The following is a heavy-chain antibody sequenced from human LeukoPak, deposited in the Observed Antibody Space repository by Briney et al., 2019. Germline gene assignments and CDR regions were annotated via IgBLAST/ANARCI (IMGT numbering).Heavy chain of an antibody. J-gene: IGHJ6*03. CDR3: ASACALGDSTVTTSGGCSYYYYMDV. CDR2: MNPNSGNT. CDR1: GYTFTSYD. D-gene: IGHD4-11*01. V-gene: IGHV1-8*03. Sequence: ASVKVSCTASGYTFTSYDINWVRQATGQGLEWMGWMNPNSGNTGYAQKFQGRVTITRNTSISTAYMELSSLRSEDTAVYYCASACALGDSTVTTSGGCSYYYYMDVWGKGTTVTVSS.